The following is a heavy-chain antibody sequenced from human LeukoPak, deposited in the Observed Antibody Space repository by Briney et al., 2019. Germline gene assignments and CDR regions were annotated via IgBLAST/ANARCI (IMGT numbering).Heavy chain of an antibody. Sequence: PSETLSLTCSVSGGSISSYYCSWIRQPPGKGLEWIGEINHSRSTNYNPSLKSRVTISVDTSKNQFSLKLSSVTAADTAVYYCARGGLLFNWFDPWGQGTLVTVSS. CDR2: INHSRST. D-gene: IGHD2/OR15-2a*01. J-gene: IGHJ5*02. V-gene: IGHV4-34*01. CDR1: GGSISSYY. CDR3: ARGGLLFNWFDP.